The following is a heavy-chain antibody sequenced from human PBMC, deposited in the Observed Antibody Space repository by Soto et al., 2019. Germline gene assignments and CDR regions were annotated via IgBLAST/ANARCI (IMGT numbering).Heavy chain of an antibody. CDR1: GFTFSSYS. CDR2: ISSSSSTI. D-gene: IGHD2-15*01. V-gene: IGHV3-48*01. CDR3: ARDSPDCSGGSCSPT. Sequence: GGSLRLSCAASGFTFSSYSMNWVRQAPGKGLEWVSYISSSSSTIYYADSVKGRFTISRDNAKNSLYLQMNSLRAEDTAVYYCARDSPDCSGGSCSPTWGQGTLVTVST. J-gene: IGHJ4*02.